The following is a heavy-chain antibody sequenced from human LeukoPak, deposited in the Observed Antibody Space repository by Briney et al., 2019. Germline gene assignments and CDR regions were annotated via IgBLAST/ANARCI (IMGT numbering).Heavy chain of an antibody. CDR1: GFTFRGYW. V-gene: IGHV3-74*01. CDR2: IRSDGSLT. D-gene: IGHD3-3*01. J-gene: IGHJ5*02. Sequence: PGGSLRLSCAASGFTFRGYWMHWVRQAPGKGLVWVSRIRSDGSLTFYADSVKGRFTISRDNAKNTLYLQMNSLRAEDTAVYYCARSDWFDPWGQGTLVTVSS. CDR3: ARSDWFDP.